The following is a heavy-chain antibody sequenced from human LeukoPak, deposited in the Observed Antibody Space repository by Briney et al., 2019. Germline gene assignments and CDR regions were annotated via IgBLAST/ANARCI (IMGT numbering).Heavy chain of an antibody. CDR2: FDYSGNT. D-gene: IGHD1-26*01. V-gene: IGHV4-59*08. CDR1: GGSISSYY. CDR3: ARPIGSYYRRGAFAI. Sequence: SETLSLTCTVSGGSISSYYWNWIRQPPGKGLEWIGYFDYSGNTRYNPSLKSRVTISVDTAKNQFSLNLSSVTAADAAVYYCARPIGSYYRRGAFAIWGQGTMVTVSS. J-gene: IGHJ3*02.